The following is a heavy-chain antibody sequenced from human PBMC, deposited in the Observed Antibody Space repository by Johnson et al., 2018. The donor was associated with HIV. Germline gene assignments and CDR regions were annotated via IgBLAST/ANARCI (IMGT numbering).Heavy chain of an antibody. CDR3: ARVLTPDAFDI. D-gene: IGHD2-8*02. CDR2: ISSSGSTI. J-gene: IGHJ3*02. Sequence: QVQVVESGGGLVKPGGSLRLSCAASGFTFSDYFMTWIRQAPGKGLEWVSYISSSGSTIYYADSVKGRFTISRDNSKNTLYLQMNSLRAEDTAVYYCARVLTPDAFDIWGQGTMVTVSS. V-gene: IGHV3-11*01. CDR1: GFTFSDYF.